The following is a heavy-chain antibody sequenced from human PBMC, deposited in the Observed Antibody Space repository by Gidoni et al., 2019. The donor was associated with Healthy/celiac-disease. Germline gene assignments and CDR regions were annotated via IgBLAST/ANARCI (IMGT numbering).Heavy chain of an antibody. Sequence: QLQLQESGPGLVKPSETLSLTCTVSGGSISSSSYYWGWIRQPPGKGLEWIGSIYYSGSTYYNPSIKSRVPISVDTSKNQFSLKLSSVTAADTAVYYCARHDRTYYDFWSGYSAWFDPWGQGTLVTVSS. J-gene: IGHJ5*02. CDR2: IYYSGST. CDR1: GGSISSSSYY. CDR3: ARHDRTYYDFWSGYSAWFDP. D-gene: IGHD3-3*01. V-gene: IGHV4-39*01.